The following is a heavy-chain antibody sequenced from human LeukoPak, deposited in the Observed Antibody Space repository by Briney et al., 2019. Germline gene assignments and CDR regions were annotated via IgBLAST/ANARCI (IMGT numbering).Heavy chain of an antibody. Sequence: GASVKVSCKASGYTFTSYYMHWVRQAPGQGLEWMGIINPSGGSTSYAQKFQGRVTMTRDTSTSTAYMELSSLRSEDTAVYYCAREEGGGDGYNLWVDWGQGTLVTVSS. V-gene: IGHV1-46*01. CDR1: GYTFTSYY. D-gene: IGHD5-24*01. CDR3: AREEGGGDGYNLWVD. J-gene: IGHJ4*02. CDR2: INPSGGST.